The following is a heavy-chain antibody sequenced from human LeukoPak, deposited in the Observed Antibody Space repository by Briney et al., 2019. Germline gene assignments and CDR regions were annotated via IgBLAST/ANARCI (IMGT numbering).Heavy chain of an antibody. J-gene: IGHJ5*02. CDR1: GFTFGSFG. CDR2: ISKDGSTS. CDR3: ARDYYMGIVDQ. V-gene: IGHV3-74*01. Sequence: GGSLRLSCAASGFTFGSFGMNWVRQAPGKGLEWVAVISKDGSTSIYADSVRGRLTISRDNAKNTLYLQMNSLRVEDTSVYYCARDYYMGIVDQWGQGTRVTVSS. D-gene: IGHD3-22*01.